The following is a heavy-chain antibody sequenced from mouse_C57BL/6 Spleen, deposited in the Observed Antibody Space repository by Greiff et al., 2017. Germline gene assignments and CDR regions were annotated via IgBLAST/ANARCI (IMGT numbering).Heavy chain of an antibody. CDR3: ATYGNYLMDY. CDR1: GYTFTSYW. V-gene: IGHV1-64*01. J-gene: IGHJ4*01. CDR2: IHPNSGST. Sequence: QVQLKQPGAELVKPGASVKLSCKASGYTFTSYWMHWVKQRPGQGLEWIGMIHPNSGSTNYNEKFKSKATLTVDKSSSTAYMQLSSLTSEDSAVYYCATYGNYLMDYWGQGTSVTVSS. D-gene: IGHD2-1*01.